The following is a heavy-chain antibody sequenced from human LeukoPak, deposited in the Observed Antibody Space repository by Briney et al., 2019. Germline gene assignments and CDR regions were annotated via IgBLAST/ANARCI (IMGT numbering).Heavy chain of an antibody. CDR3: ARGGGYGDLYYYFDY. V-gene: IGHV4-34*01. CDR2: INHSGST. CDR1: GGSFSGYY. D-gene: IGHD4-17*01. J-gene: IGHJ4*02. Sequence: PSETLSLTCAVYGGSFSGYYWSWIRQPPEKGLEWVGEINHSGSTNYNPSLKSRITISVDTSKNQFSLRLSSMTATDTAVYYCARGGGYGDLYYYFDYWGQGTLVTVSS.